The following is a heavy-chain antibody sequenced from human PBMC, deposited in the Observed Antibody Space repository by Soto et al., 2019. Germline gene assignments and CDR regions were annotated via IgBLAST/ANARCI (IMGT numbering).Heavy chain of an antibody. CDR1: GVYISNYY. Sequence: NPSETLSLTCTVSGVYISNYYWAWIRQPPGKGLEWIGYAYYSGSTNYNPSLKSRVTISVDTSKSQFSLKLSSVTAADTAVYYCARTYYYGSGSLYYFDYWGQGTLVTVSS. CDR3: ARTYYYGSGSLYYFDY. CDR2: AYYSGST. D-gene: IGHD3-10*01. V-gene: IGHV4-59*01. J-gene: IGHJ4*02.